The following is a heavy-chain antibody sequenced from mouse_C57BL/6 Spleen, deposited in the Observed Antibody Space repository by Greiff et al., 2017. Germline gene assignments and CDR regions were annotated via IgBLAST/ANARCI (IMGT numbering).Heavy chain of an antibody. D-gene: IGHD1-1*01. CDR3: FITTVVATNFDV. CDR2: IDPEDGET. Sequence: EVQLQQSGAELVKPGASVKLSCTASGFNIKDYYMHWVKQRTEQGLEWIGRIDPEDGETKYAPKFQGKATITADTSSKPAYLQLSSLTSEDTAVYYCFITTVVATNFDVWGTGTTVTVSS. V-gene: IGHV14-2*01. J-gene: IGHJ1*03. CDR1: GFNIKDYY.